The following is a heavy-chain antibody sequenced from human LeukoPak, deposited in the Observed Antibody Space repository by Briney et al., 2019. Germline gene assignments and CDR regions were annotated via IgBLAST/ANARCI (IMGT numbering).Heavy chain of an antibody. V-gene: IGHV3-23*01. CDR1: GFTFSSYA. CDR3: AKDRESPIVVVTAIDY. Sequence: GGSLRLSCAASGFTFSSYAMSWVRQAPGKGLEWVAAISGSGGSTYYADSVKGRFTISRDNSKNTLYLQMNSLRAEDTAVYYCAKDRESPIVVVTAIDYWGQGTLVTVSS. D-gene: IGHD2-21*02. J-gene: IGHJ4*02. CDR2: ISGSGGST.